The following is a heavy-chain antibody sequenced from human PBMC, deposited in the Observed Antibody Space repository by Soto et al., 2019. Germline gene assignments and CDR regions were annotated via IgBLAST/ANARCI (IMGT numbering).Heavy chain of an antibody. Sequence: QVQLVQSETEVKKPGSSVKVSCKASGGTFSSYGITWVRLVPGQGLEWMGGIMPVFDIVNYAQKFQGRVSITADKSTSTAYMELSSLRSEDTAVYYCARYYDILTGYFGSWGQGTLVTDSS. CDR1: GGTFSSYG. J-gene: IGHJ4*02. CDR2: IMPVFDIV. V-gene: IGHV1-69*17. CDR3: ARYYDILTGYFGS. D-gene: IGHD3-9*01.